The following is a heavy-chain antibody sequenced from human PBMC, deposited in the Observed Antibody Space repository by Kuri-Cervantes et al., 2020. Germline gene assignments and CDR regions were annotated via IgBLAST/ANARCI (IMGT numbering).Heavy chain of an antibody. CDR3: TTIRPGY. CDR2: IKTKTDGGTT. J-gene: IGHJ4*02. V-gene: IGHV3-15*01. CDR1: GFTFSNAW. Sequence: ETLSLTCAASGFTFSNAWMSWVRQAPGKGLEWVGRIKTKTDGGTTDYAAPVKGRFTISRDDSKNTLYLQMNSLKTEDTAVYYCTTIRPGYWGQGTRVTASS. D-gene: IGHD3-3*02.